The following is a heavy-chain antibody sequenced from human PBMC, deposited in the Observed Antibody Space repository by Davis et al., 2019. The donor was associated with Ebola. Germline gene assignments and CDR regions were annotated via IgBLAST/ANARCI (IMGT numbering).Heavy chain of an antibody. J-gene: IGHJ4*02. CDR2: IIPIFDTP. V-gene: IGHV1-69*13. CDR1: GGTFSSYT. D-gene: IGHD6-13*01. CDR3: ARGMTATGTV. Sequence: ASVKVSCKTSGGTFSSYTISWVRQVPGQGLEWMGGIIPIFDTPNYAQKFQGRVTITADESTSTVYMEVSSLRSEDTAVYYCARGMTATGTVWGQGTPVTVSS.